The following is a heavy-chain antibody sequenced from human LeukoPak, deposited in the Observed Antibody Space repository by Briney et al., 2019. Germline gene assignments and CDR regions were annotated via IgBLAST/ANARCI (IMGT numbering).Heavy chain of an antibody. Sequence: SETLSLTCTVSGGSISSSSYYWGWIRQPPGQGLEWIGSIYYSGSTYYNPSLKSRVTISVDTSQNPFSLKLSSVTAADTAVYYCARVDRGPYYYGMDVWGQGTTVTASS. CDR2: IYYSGST. D-gene: IGHD3-10*01. J-gene: IGHJ6*02. CDR1: GGSISSSSYY. CDR3: ARVDRGPYYYGMDV. V-gene: IGHV4-39*01.